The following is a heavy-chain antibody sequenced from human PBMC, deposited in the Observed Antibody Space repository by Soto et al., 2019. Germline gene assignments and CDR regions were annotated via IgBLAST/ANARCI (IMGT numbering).Heavy chain of an antibody. J-gene: IGHJ5*02. CDR1: GYTFTKFG. D-gene: IGHD4-17*01. CDR2: NSAYNDNT. CDR3: ARGIKYGAYSRWFDP. V-gene: IGHV1-18*01. Sequence: ASVKVSCKSSGYTFTKFGISWVRQAPGQGLEWMGWNSAYNDNTNYAQKLQGRVTMTWDTSITTAYMELSSLRSEDTAVYFCARGIKYGAYSRWFDPWGQGTLVTVSS.